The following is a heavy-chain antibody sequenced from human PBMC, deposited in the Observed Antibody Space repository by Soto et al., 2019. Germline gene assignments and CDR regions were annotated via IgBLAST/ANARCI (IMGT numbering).Heavy chain of an antibody. CDR1: GYTFTRSG. V-gene: IGHV1-18*01. J-gene: IGHJ6*02. CDR3: ARAGVAPYYYYGMDI. D-gene: IGHD5-12*01. Sequence: QVQLVQSGAEVKKPGASVKVSCKASGYTFTRSGISWARQAPGQGPEWMGWISSYNGDTNYAQTFQGRVTMTTDTSTSTAYMELTSLRSDDTAVYYCARAGVAPYYYYGMDIWGQGTPVTVSS. CDR2: ISSYNGDT.